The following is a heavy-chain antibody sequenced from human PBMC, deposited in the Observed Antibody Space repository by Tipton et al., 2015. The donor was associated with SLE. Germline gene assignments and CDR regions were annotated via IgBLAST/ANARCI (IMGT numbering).Heavy chain of an antibody. CDR1: GGSFSGYY. J-gene: IGHJ4*02. CDR2: INHSGST. V-gene: IGHV4-34*01. D-gene: IGHD6-13*01. CDR3: ARRAAAAPGY. Sequence: TLSLTCAVYGGSFSGYYWSWIRQPPGKGLEWIGEINHSGSTNYNPSLKSRVTISVDTSKNQFSLKLSSVTAADTAVYYCARRAAAAPGYWGQGTLVTVSS.